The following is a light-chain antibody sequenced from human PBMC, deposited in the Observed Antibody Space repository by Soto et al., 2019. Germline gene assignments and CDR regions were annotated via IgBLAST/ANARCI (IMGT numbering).Light chain of an antibody. Sequence: QSALTQPASVSESPGQSITISCTGTSRDVGSYECVSWYQQYPGKAPKLMIYEGSKRPSGVSDRFSGSKSGNTASLTISGLQAEDEADYFCCSYAGGSNVFGAGPKLTVL. CDR2: EGS. CDR3: CSYAGGSNV. CDR1: SRDVGSYEC. V-gene: IGLV2-23*03. J-gene: IGLJ1*01.